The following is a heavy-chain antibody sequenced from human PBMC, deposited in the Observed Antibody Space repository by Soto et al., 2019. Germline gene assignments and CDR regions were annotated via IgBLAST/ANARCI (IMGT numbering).Heavy chain of an antibody. Sequence: QVQLVESGGGVVQPERSLRLSCAASGFTFSSYAMHWVRQAPGKGLEWVASISYHGSDHYYADSVKGRFTISRDNSKNTMHLQMNRLRAEDTAVYYCAKVRSEMSVPFQGYFQHWGQGTLVTVSS. CDR1: GFTFSSYA. D-gene: IGHD3-3*01. V-gene: IGHV3-30-3*01. CDR2: ISYHGSDH. J-gene: IGHJ1*01. CDR3: AKVRSEMSVPFQGYFQH.